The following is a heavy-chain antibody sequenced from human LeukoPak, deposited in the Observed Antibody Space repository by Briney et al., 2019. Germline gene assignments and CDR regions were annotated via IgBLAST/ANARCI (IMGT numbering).Heavy chain of an antibody. CDR2: IKQDGSET. Sequence: GVPLRLSCAASRFTLSNYWMSWVRQAPGKGLEWVDNIKQDGSETYYVDSVKGRFTISRDNAKNSLSLQMSSLRAEDTAVYYCARQRGSGWLDYWGQGTLVTVSS. CDR3: ARQRGSGWLDY. CDR1: RFTLSNYW. D-gene: IGHD6-19*01. V-gene: IGHV3-7*01. J-gene: IGHJ4*02.